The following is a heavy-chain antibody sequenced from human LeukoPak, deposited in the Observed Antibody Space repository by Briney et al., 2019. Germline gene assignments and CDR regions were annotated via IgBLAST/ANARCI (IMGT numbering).Heavy chain of an antibody. CDR1: GFTFSSYD. D-gene: IGHD6-13*01. CDR3: ARDPTSSWYSSDKTDAFDI. V-gene: IGHV3-13*01. Sequence: GGSLRLSCAASGFTFSSYDMHWVRQATGKGLEWVSAIGTAGDTYYPGSVKGRFTISRDNAKNSLYLQMNSLRAEDTAVYYCARDPTSSWYSSDKTDAFDIWGQGTMVTVSS. CDR2: IGTAGDT. J-gene: IGHJ3*02.